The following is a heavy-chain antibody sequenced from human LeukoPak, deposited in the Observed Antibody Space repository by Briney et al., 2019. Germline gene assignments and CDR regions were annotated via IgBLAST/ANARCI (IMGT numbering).Heavy chain of an antibody. D-gene: IGHD5-18*01. CDR1: GFTFSSYW. Sequence: PGGSLRLSXAASGFTFSSYWMHWVRQTPGKGLVWLSRINSDGSSTSYADSVKGRFTISRDNAKNTLYLQMNSLRAEDTAVYYRARVKACGYNRWNFDYWGQGTLVTVSS. CDR3: ARVKACGYNRWNFDY. J-gene: IGHJ4*02. V-gene: IGHV3-74*01. CDR2: INSDGSST.